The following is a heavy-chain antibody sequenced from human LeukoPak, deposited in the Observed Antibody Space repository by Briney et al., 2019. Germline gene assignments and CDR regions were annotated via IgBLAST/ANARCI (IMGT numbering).Heavy chain of an antibody. CDR1: GDSVSSNSAA. D-gene: IGHD6-19*01. CDR3: ARDLSSGWFCDY. J-gene: IGHJ4*02. Sequence: SQTLSLTFAISGDSVSSNSAAWNWITHSPSRGLEGLGCTYYRSKWYNDYAVAVKSRITINPDTSKNQFSLQLHSLTPQDTALYYCARDLSSGWFCDYWGQGTLVTVSS. CDR2: TYYRSKWYN. V-gene: IGHV6-1*01.